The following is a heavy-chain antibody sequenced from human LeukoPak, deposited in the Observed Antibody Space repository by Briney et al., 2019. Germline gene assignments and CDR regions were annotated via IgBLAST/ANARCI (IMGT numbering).Heavy chain of an antibody. CDR3: ARWGESGDSVVHAFDI. CDR2: GLHSGAT. CDR1: GASITSYY. V-gene: IGHV4-59*01. D-gene: IGHD2-21*02. Sequence: SETLSITCTVSGASITSYYWNWMRQSPGKGLEWIGYGLHSGATNYNPSLESRGTMSVDTSKNQFSLKLSSVSAADTAVYYCARWGESGDSVVHAFDIWGRGTMVTASS. J-gene: IGHJ3*02.